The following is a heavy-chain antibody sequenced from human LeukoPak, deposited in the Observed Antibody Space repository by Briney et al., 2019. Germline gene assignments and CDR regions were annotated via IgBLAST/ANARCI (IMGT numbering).Heavy chain of an antibody. CDR2: ISRSGNTI. Sequence: GGSLRLSCAASGFTFSSYEMNWVRQAPGKGLEWVSYISRSGNTIYYADSVKGRFTISRDNAKNSLYLQMHSLRAEDTAVYYCTRDDDCSGGACYFGYWGQGTLVTVSS. CDR1: GFTFSSYE. D-gene: IGHD2-15*01. CDR3: TRDDDCSGGACYFGY. V-gene: IGHV3-48*03. J-gene: IGHJ4*02.